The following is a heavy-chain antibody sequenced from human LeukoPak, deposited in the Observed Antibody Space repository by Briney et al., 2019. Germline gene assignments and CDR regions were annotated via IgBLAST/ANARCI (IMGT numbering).Heavy chain of an antibody. V-gene: IGHV3-30*04. J-gene: IGHJ6*04. CDR1: GFTFSSYA. Sequence: GGSLRLSCAASGFTFSSYAMPWVRQVPGKGLEWVADISYDGNNKYYVDSVKGRFTISRDNSKNKLHLQMNSLRAEDKAVYYCARCPSRRGYYYGMDVWGKGTTVTVSS. CDR2: ISYDGNNK. CDR3: ARCPSRRGYYYGMDV. D-gene: IGHD2-2*01.